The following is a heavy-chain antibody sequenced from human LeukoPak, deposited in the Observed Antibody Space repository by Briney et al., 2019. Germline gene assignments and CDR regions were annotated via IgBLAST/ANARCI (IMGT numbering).Heavy chain of an antibody. CDR3: ARGGYYDSSGYYAGY. V-gene: IGHV1-69*04. D-gene: IGHD3-22*01. CDR2: IIPILGIA. Sequence: SVKVSGKASGGTFSSYAISWVRQAPGQGLEWMGRIIPILGIANYAQKFQGRVTITADKSTSTAYMELSSLRSEDTAVYYCARGGYYDSSGYYAGYWGQGTLVTVSS. CDR1: GGTFSSYA. J-gene: IGHJ4*02.